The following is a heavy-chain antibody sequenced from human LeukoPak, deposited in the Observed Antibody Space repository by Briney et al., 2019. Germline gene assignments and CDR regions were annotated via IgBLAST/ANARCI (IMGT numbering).Heavy chain of an antibody. D-gene: IGHD3-3*01. Sequence: PGGSLRLSCATSGFTFSSYAVAWVRQAPGKGLEWVSSISNTGSNTYYADSVKGRFTISRDNSKNTLSLQMNSLTAEDTAVYYCAARRGYYHYMDVWGEGTTVTVSS. J-gene: IGHJ6*03. V-gene: IGHV3-23*01. CDR3: AARRGYYHYMDV. CDR1: GFTFSSYA. CDR2: ISNTGSNT.